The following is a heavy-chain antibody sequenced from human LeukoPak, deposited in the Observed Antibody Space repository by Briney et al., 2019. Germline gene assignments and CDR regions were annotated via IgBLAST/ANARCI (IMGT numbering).Heavy chain of an antibody. CDR3: ARNKVDSSGYSYYFDY. D-gene: IGHD3-22*01. V-gene: IGHV1-18*01. J-gene: IGHJ4*02. CDR2: ISAYNGNT. CDR1: GYTFTSYG. Sequence: ASVKVSCKASGYTFTSYGISWVRQAPGQGLEWMGWISAYNGNTNYAQKLQGRVTMTRDTSTSTVYMELSSLRSEDTAAYYCARNKVDSSGYSYYFDYWGQGTLVTVSS.